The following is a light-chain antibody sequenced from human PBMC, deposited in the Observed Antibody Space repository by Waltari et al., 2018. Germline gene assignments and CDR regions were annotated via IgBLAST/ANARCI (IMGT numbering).Light chain of an antibody. Sequence: QSALTQPASVSGSPGQSITISCIGTSNDVGGYNYFSWYQQHPVKAPKLMIYDVSNRPSGVSSRFSGSKSGNTASLTISGLQAEDEADYYCSSYTTGSTWVFGGGTKLTVL. CDR2: DVS. J-gene: IGLJ3*02. CDR3: SSYTTGSTWV. V-gene: IGLV2-14*01. CDR1: SNDVGGYNY.